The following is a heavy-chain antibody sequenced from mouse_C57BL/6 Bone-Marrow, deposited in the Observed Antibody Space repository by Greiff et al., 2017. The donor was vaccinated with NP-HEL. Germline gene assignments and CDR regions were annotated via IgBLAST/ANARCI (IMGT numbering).Heavy chain of an antibody. CDR1: GYTFTSYW. CDR2: IDPNSGGT. V-gene: IGHV1-72*01. CDR3: ARDTTVVAPYWYFDV. J-gene: IGHJ1*03. D-gene: IGHD1-1*01. Sequence: QVQLKQSGAELVKPGASVKLSCKASGYTFTSYWMHWVKQRPGRGLEWIGRIDPNSGGTKYNEKFKSKATLTVDKPSSTAYMQLSSLTSEDSAVYYCARDTTVVAPYWYFDVWGTGTTVTVSS.